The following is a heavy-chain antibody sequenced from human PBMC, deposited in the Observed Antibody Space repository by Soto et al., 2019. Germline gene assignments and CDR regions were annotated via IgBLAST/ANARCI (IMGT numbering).Heavy chain of an antibody. CDR1: GFTFSNAW. J-gene: IGHJ6*02. D-gene: IGHD3-3*01. CDR2: IKSKTDGGTT. CDR3: TTARGPYYDFWSGYPKSPFYYYGMDV. Sequence: NPGGSLRLSCAASGFTFSNAWMNWVRQAPGKGLEWVGRIKSKTDGGTTDYAAPVKGRFTISRDDSKNTLYLQMNSLKTEDTAVYYCTTARGPYYDFWSGYPKSPFYYYGMDVWGQGTTVTVSS. V-gene: IGHV3-15*07.